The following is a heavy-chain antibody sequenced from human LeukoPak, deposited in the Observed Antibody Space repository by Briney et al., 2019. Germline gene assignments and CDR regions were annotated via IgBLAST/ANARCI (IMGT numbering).Heavy chain of an antibody. CDR1: GYTFTGYY. CDR2: INPNSGGT. J-gene: IGHJ1*01. Sequence: ASVKVSCKASGYTFTGYYMHWVRQAPGQGLEWMGWINPNSGGTNYAQKFQGRVTMTRDMSTSTVYMELSSLRFNDTAVYYCARGGNEVVADAEYFQHWGQGTLVTVSS. CDR3: ARGGNEVVADAEYFQH. D-gene: IGHD3-22*01. V-gene: IGHV1-2*02.